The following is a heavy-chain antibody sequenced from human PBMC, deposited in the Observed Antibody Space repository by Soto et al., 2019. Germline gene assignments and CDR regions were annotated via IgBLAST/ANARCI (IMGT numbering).Heavy chain of an antibody. D-gene: IGHD3-16*01. V-gene: IGHV1-69*08. CDR2: IIPILGET. CDR1: GTIFSSYT. CDR3: ARGLGGRMDD. Sequence: QVQLVQSGAEVKKPGSSVRVSCKASGTIFSSYTISWVRQAPGQGLEWMGRIIPILGETNSAQKLQGRVTLTADKSTNPAYMELNSLRLEDTAVYYCARGLGGRMDDWGQGTTVTVSS. J-gene: IGHJ6*02.